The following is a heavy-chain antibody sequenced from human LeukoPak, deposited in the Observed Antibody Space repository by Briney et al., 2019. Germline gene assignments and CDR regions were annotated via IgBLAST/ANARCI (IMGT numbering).Heavy chain of an antibody. V-gene: IGHV3-30*02. CDR3: AKGYTYTFDYFDS. D-gene: IGHD5-18*01. CDR2: IRYDGSEE. Sequence: GGSLGLSRAASGITFRSYGLHWVRQAPGKGVDRVAFIRYDGSEEYYADSVKGRFTISRDNSKKTLYLQMNSLRAEDTAVYYCAKGYTYTFDYFDSWGQGTLVTVSS. CDR1: GITFRSYG. J-gene: IGHJ4*02.